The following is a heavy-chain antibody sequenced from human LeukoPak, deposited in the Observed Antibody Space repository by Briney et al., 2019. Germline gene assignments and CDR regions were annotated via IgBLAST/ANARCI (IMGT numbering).Heavy chain of an antibody. CDR3: ARAGDYGSGSLAFDI. J-gene: IGHJ3*02. D-gene: IGHD3-10*01. Sequence: SVKVSCKASGGTFSSYAISWVRQAPGQGLEWMGGIIPIFGTANYAQKSQGRVTITADKSTSTAYMELSSLRSEDTAVYYCARAGDYGSGSLAFDIWGQGTMVTVSS. CDR2: IIPIFGTA. CDR1: GGTFSSYA. V-gene: IGHV1-69*06.